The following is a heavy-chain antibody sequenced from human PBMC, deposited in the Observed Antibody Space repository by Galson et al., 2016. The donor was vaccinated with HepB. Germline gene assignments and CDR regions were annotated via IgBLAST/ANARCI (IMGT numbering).Heavy chain of an antibody. D-gene: IGHD5-18*01. V-gene: IGHV3-30*03. CDR1: GFAFGSYA. J-gene: IGHJ4*02. CDR2: ISYDGSTQ. CDR3: ATRYSYGYAGFQQ. Sequence: SLRLSCAGSGFAFGSYAMHWVRQAPGKGLEWVAHISYDGSTQFHADSLKERFTISRDNSKNTLYLQMNSLRSDDTAIYFCATRYSYGYAGFQQWGQGVLVTVSS.